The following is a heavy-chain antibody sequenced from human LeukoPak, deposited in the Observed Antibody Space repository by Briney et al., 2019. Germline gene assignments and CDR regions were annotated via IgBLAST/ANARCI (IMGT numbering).Heavy chain of an antibody. Sequence: GGSLRPSCAASGFTFSSYWMHWVRQAPGKGLVWVSRIKSDVTYADSVRGRFTISRDNAKNTLYLQMNSLRAEDTAVYYCARGRGGDFDYWGQGTLVTVSS. CDR3: ARGRGGDFDY. V-gene: IGHV3-74*01. CDR2: IKSDV. J-gene: IGHJ4*02. CDR1: GFTFSSYW.